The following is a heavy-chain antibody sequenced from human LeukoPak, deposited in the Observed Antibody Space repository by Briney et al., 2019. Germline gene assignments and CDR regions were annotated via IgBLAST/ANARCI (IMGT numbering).Heavy chain of an antibody. CDR3: VRGYYAGRGHHFEY. Sequence: GGSLRLSCAASGFTFSSYSMNWVRQAPGKGLEWVSSISSSSSYIYYADSVKGRFTISRDNSKNTLYLQMNSLRAEDTAVYYCVRGYYAGRGHHFEYWGQGTLVTVSS. CDR2: ISSSSSYI. CDR1: GFTFSSYS. V-gene: IGHV3-21*01. J-gene: IGHJ4*02. D-gene: IGHD3-22*01.